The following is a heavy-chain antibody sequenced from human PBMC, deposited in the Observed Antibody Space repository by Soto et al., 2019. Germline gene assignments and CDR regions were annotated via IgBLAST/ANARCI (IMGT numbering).Heavy chain of an antibody. CDR1: GFSLSTSGVG. Sequence: QITLKESGPTLVKPTQTLTLTCTFSGFSLSTSGVGVGWIRQPPGKALEWLALIYWDDDKRYSPSLKSRLTITKDTSKNQVVLTMTNMAPVDTATYYCAHRRKWNDAFDIWGQGTMVTVSS. V-gene: IGHV2-5*02. J-gene: IGHJ3*02. CDR2: IYWDDDK. D-gene: IGHD1-1*01. CDR3: AHRRKWNDAFDI.